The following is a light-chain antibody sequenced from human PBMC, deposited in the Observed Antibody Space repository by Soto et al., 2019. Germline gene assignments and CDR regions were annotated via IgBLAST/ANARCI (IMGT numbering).Light chain of an antibody. CDR2: AAS. J-gene: IGKJ4*01. V-gene: IGKV1-39*01. Sequence: DIQMTQSPSSLSASVGDRVTITCRASQSISSDLNWYQQKPGKAPKLLIYAASSLQSGVPSRFSGSGSGTDFTLTISSLQPEDFATYYCQQSYSTPPLFGGGTKVEIK. CDR3: QQSYSTPPL. CDR1: QSISSD.